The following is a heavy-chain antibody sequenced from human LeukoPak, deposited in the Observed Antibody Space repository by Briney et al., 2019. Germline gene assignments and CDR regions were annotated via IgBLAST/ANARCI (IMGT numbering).Heavy chain of an antibody. V-gene: IGHV3-21*01. CDR2: ISSSSSYA. D-gene: IGHD4-23*01. CDR1: GFTFSSYS. J-gene: IGHJ4*02. Sequence: GGSLRLSCAASGFTFSSYSMNWVRQAPGKGLEWVSSISSSSSYAYYAGSVKGRFTISRDNAKNSLYLQMNSLRAEDTAVYYCARSRGTAVVSYFDYWGQGTLVTVSS. CDR3: ARSRGTAVVSYFDY.